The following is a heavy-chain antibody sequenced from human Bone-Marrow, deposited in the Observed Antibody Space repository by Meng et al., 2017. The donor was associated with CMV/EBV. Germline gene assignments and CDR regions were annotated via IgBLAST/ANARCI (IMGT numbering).Heavy chain of an antibody. CDR3: AREYSSSSDGMDV. CDR2: ISSSSSYI. D-gene: IGHD6-6*01. Sequence: SCKASGGTFSSYSMNWVRQAPGKGLEWVSSISSSSSYIYYADSVKGRFTISRDNAKNSLYLQMNSLRAEDTAVYYCAREYSSSSDGMDVWGQGTTVTVSS. V-gene: IGHV3-21*01. J-gene: IGHJ6*02. CDR1: GGTFSSYS.